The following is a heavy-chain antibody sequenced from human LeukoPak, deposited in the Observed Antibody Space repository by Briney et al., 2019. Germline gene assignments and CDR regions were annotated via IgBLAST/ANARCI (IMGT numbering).Heavy chain of an antibody. V-gene: IGHV3-23*01. J-gene: IGHJ4*02. CDR1: GFTFSSYA. Sequence: TGGSLRLSCAASGFTFSSYAMSWVRQAPGKGLEWVSAISGSGGSTYYADSVKGRFTISRDNSKNTLYLQMNSLRAEDAAVYYCAKFVLRFLASFDYWGQGTLVTVSS. CDR3: AKFVLRFLASFDY. CDR2: ISGSGGST. D-gene: IGHD3-3*01.